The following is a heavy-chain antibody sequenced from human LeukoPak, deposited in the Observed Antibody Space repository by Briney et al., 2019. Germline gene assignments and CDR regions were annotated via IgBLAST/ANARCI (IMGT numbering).Heavy chain of an antibody. CDR3: AREHRPVTIFGVVIPPTWFDP. CDR1: GYTFTGCY. Sequence: ASVKVSCKASGYTFTGCYMHWVRQAPGQGLEWMGWINPNSGGTNYAQKFQGRVTMTRDTSISTAYMELSRLRSDDTAVYYCAREHRPVTIFGVVIPPTWFDPWGQGTLVTVSS. V-gene: IGHV1-2*02. J-gene: IGHJ5*02. D-gene: IGHD3-3*01. CDR2: INPNSGGT.